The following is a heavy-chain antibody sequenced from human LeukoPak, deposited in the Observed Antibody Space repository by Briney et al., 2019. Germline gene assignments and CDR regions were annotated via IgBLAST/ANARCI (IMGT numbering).Heavy chain of an antibody. CDR1: GGSISSYY. V-gene: IGHV4-4*07. Sequence: KPSETLSLTCTVSGGSISSYYWSWIRQPAGKGLEWIGRIYTSGSTNYNPSLKSRVTMSVDTSKNQFSRKLSSVTAADTAVYYCARASSGWSNYYYMDVWGKGTTVTVSS. CDR3: ARASSGWSNYYYMDV. J-gene: IGHJ6*03. CDR2: IYTSGST. D-gene: IGHD6-19*01.